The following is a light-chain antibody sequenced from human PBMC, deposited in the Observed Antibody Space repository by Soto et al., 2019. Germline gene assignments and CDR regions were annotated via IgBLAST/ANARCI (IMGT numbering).Light chain of an antibody. CDR2: DAS. CDR3: QQYNSYVT. Sequence: DIQMTQSPSTLSSSVGDRVTITCRASQSISSWLAWYQQKPGKAPKLLIYDASSLESGVPSRFSGSVSGTEFTLTISSLQHDDFATYYCQQYNSYVTFGGGTKVEIK. J-gene: IGKJ4*01. V-gene: IGKV1-5*01. CDR1: QSISSW.